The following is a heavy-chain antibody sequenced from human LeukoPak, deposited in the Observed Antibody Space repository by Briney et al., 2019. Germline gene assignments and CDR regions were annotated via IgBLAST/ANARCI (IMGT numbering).Heavy chain of an antibody. Sequence: GGSLRLSCAASGFTFSSYWMHWVRQAPGKGLVWVSRINGDGSSTSYADSVKGRFTISRDNAKNTLFLQMNSLRAEDTAVYYCAKDPRASSAYYYDRLGYWGQGTLVTVSS. CDR3: AKDPRASSAYYYDRLGY. CDR2: INGDGSST. J-gene: IGHJ4*02. D-gene: IGHD3-22*01. CDR1: GFTFSSYW. V-gene: IGHV3-74*01.